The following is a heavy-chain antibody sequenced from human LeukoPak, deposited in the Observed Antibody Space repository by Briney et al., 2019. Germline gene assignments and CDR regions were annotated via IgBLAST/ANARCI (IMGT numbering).Heavy chain of an antibody. CDR2: IHYSGST. CDR3: ARGDATYFDS. Sequence: SETLSLTCTVSGGSMNGYYWGWIRQPPGKGLEWIGYIHYSGSTNYNPSLKSRVSISVDTSKKQFSLRLTSVTAADTAVYYCARGDATYFDSWGQGTLVTVSS. CDR1: GGSMNGYY. J-gene: IGHJ4*02. D-gene: IGHD3-16*01. V-gene: IGHV4-59*01.